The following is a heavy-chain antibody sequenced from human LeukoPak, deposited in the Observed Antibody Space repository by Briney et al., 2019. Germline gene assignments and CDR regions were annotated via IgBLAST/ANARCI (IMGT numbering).Heavy chain of an antibody. Sequence: ASVKVSCKASGYTFTSYYMHWVRQAPGQGLEWMGIINPSGGSTSYAQKFQGRATMTRDTSTSTVYMELSSLRSEDTAVYYCASQLPGGPTGSGMDVWGQGTTVTVSS. V-gene: IGHV1-46*01. J-gene: IGHJ6*02. D-gene: IGHD7-27*01. CDR2: INPSGGST. CDR1: GYTFTSYY. CDR3: ASQLPGGPTGSGMDV.